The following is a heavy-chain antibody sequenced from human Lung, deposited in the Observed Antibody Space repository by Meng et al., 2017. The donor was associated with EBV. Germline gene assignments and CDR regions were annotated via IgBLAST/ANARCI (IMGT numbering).Heavy chain of an antibody. CDR1: GGSISISTW. D-gene: IGHD6-19*01. CDR2: IYHSGGT. Sequence: QVQLRESGPGLGKPVGTLSLTCAVSGGSISISTWWSWVRQPPGKGLEWIGEIYHSGGTNYNPSLRGRVTISLDKSKNQFSLTLRSVTAADTAVYYCARDPYATGWAGWGQGTLVTVSS. V-gene: IGHV4-4*02. CDR3: ARDPYATGWAG. J-gene: IGHJ4*02.